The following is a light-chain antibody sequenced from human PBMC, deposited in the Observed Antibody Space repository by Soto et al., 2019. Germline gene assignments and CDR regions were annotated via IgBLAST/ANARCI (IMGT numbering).Light chain of an antibody. V-gene: IGKV3-11*01. Sequence: EIVLTQSPGTLSFSPGERATLSFRASQSVSSYLAWYQQKPGQAPRLLIYDASNRATGIPARFSGSGSGTDFTLTISSLEPEDFAVYYCQQRSNWPPTWTFGQGTKVDIK. CDR1: QSVSSY. J-gene: IGKJ1*01. CDR2: DAS. CDR3: QQRSNWPPTWT.